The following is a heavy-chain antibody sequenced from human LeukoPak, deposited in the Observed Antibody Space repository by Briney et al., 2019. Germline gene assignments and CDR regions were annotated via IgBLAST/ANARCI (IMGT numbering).Heavy chain of an antibody. CDR1: RGTFSSYA. D-gene: IGHD3-10*01. CDR2: IIPTFGTA. CDR3: ARDLAMVRGARYRPYNWFDP. V-gene: IGHV1-69*01. J-gene: IGHJ5*02. Sequence: GASVKVSCKASRGTFSSYALIWVRQAPGQGLEWMGGIIPTFGTAAYAQKFQGRVTISADESTSTAYMELSSLTSEDTAVHYCARDLAMVRGARYRPYNWFDPWGQGTLVTVSS.